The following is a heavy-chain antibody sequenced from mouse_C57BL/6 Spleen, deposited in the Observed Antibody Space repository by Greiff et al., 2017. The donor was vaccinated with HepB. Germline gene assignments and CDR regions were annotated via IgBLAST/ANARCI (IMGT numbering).Heavy chain of an antibody. J-gene: IGHJ3*01. Sequence: EVQLQQSGAELVRPGASVKLSCTASGFNIKDDYMHWVKQRPEQGLEWIGWIDPENGDTEYASKFQGKATITADTSSNTAYLQLSSLTSEDTAVYYCTTQPPYDFAYWGQGTLVTVSA. CDR1: GFNIKDDY. V-gene: IGHV14-4*01. D-gene: IGHD2-3*01. CDR3: TTQPPYDFAY. CDR2: IDPENGDT.